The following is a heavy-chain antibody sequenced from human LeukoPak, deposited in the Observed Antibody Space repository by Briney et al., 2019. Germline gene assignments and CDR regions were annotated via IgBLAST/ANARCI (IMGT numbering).Heavy chain of an antibody. J-gene: IGHJ4*02. V-gene: IGHV4-34*01. CDR2: INHSGST. CDR1: GGSFSGYY. D-gene: IGHD2-2*01. Sequence: SETLSLTCAVYGGSFSGYYWSWIRQPPGKGLEWIGEINHSGSTNYNPSLKSRVTISVDTSKNQFSLKLSSVTAANTTVYYCARGLVGGYCSSTSCYVFPGLGYWGQGTLVTVSS. CDR3: ARGLVGGYCSSTSCYVFPGLGY.